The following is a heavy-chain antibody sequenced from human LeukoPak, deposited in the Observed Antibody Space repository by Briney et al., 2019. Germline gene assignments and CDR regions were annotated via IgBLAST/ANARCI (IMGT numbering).Heavy chain of an antibody. Sequence: GGSLRLSCAASSGFTLSNYAMSWVRQAPGKGLEWVSVISDSGDSTYYAESVKGRFTISRDNSKNTLYLQVNTLRAEDTAVYYCAKELRFWGQGTLVTVSS. CDR2: ISDSGDST. D-gene: IGHD3-16*01. CDR1: GFTLSNYA. J-gene: IGHJ4*02. V-gene: IGHV3-23*01. CDR3: AKELRF.